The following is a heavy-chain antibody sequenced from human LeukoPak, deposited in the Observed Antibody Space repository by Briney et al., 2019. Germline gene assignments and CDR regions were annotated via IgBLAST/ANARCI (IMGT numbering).Heavy chain of an antibody. J-gene: IGHJ3*02. CDR3: ARGRTAGRSAFDI. CDR2: ISSSSSTI. D-gene: IGHD4-17*01. CDR1: GFTFSGYS. V-gene: IGHV3-48*04. Sequence: GGSLRLSCAASGFTFSGYSMNWVRQAPGKGLEWVSYISSSSSTIYYADSVKGRFTISRDNAKNSLYLQMNSLRAKDTAVYYCARGRTAGRSAFDIWGQGTMVTVSS.